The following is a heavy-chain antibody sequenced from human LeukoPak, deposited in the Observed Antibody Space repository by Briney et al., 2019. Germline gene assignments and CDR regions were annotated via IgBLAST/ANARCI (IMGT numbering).Heavy chain of an antibody. V-gene: IGHV3-7*03. J-gene: IGHJ4*02. CDR1: GGSISSYY. CDR3: AKKTPGNYPYDY. D-gene: IGHD3-22*01. Sequence: ETLSLTCTVSGGSISSYYWSWIRQPPGKGLEWVANIKQDGSEKYYVDSVKGRLTISRDNAKNSLSLQMTSLRAEDTAVYYCAKKTPGNYPYDYWGQGTLVTVSP. CDR2: IKQDGSEK.